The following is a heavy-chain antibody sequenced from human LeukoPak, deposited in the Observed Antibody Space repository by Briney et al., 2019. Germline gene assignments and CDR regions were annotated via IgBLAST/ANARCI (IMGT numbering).Heavy chain of an antibody. Sequence: QPGGSLRLSCAAAGFTFSSYGMHWVRQAPGKGLERVAFIRYDGSNKYYADSVKGRFTISRDNSKNTLYLQMNSLRAEDTAVYYCAKDVGSRGYYYYYMDVWGKGTTVTVSS. D-gene: IGHD2-15*01. V-gene: IGHV3-30*02. J-gene: IGHJ6*03. CDR1: GFTFSSYG. CDR3: AKDVGSRGYYYYYMDV. CDR2: IRYDGSNK.